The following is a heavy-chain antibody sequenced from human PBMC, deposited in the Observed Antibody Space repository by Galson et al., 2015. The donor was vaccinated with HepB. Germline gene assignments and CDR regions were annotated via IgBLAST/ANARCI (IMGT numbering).Heavy chain of an antibody. D-gene: IGHD2-2*01. J-gene: IGHJ4*02. Sequence: SVKVSCKASGFTFTSSAVQWVRQARGQRLEWIGWIVVGSGNTNYAQKFQERVTITRDMSTSTAYMELSSLRSEDTAVYYCTAVYCSSTSCYSAAFDYWGQGTLVTVSS. V-gene: IGHV1-58*01. CDR3: TAVYCSSTSCYSAAFDY. CDR1: GFTFTSSA. CDR2: IVVGSGNT.